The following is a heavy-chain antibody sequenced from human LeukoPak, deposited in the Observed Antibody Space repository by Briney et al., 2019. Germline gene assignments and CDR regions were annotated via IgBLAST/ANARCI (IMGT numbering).Heavy chain of an antibody. CDR1: GVTFSNYW. J-gene: IGHJ4*02. CDR2: IEQDGSEK. CDR3: ARVARAFDY. Sequence: PGGSLRLSCAASGVTFSNYWMTWVRQAPGKGLEWVANIEQDGSEKYYVDSVKGRFTISRDNAKKSLYLQMNSLRAEDAATYYCARVARAFDYWGQGTLVTVSS. V-gene: IGHV3-7*03.